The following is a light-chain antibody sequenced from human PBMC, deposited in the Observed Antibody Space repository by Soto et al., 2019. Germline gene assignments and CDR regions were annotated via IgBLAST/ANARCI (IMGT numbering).Light chain of an antibody. J-gene: IGKJ1*01. Sequence: DIQMTQSPSSLFASIGARVTISCRASQSIIDYLPWYQQQPGRAPKFLIYAASSLQTRVPSRFSGSGSGTDFTLTISGLQPEDFATYYCKQIYSNPTWTVGQGTKVDIK. CDR1: QSIIDY. CDR3: KQIYSNPTWT. V-gene: IGKV1-39*01. CDR2: AAS.